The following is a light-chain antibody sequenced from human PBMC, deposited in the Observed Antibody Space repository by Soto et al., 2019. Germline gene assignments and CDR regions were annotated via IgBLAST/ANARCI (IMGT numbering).Light chain of an antibody. CDR1: QSVSNNY. V-gene: IGKV3-20*01. CDR2: GAS. CDR3: QQYGNSLPWT. J-gene: IGKJ1*01. Sequence: EIVLTQSPGTLSLSPGERATLSCRASQSVSNNYLGWYQQKPGQAPRLLVYGASRRATGIPDRFSGSGSGTDFTLTSSGLEAEDFAVYYCQQYGNSLPWTFGQGTKVEIK.